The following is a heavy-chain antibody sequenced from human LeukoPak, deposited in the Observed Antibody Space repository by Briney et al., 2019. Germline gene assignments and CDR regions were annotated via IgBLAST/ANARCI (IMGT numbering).Heavy chain of an antibody. D-gene: IGHD6-6*01. V-gene: IGHV5-51*01. CDR2: IYPGDSDP. J-gene: IGHJ4*02. CDR3: ARLETYSTSDY. CDR1: GYRFTNYW. Sequence: GESLKISCKGSGYRFTNYWIGWVRQMPGKGLERMGVIYPGDSDPRYSPSFQGQVTISVDKSISTAYLQWSSLKASDTAIYYCARLETYSTSDYWGQGTLVTVSS.